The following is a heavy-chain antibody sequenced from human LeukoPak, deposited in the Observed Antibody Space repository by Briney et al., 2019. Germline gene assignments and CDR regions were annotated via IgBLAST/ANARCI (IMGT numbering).Heavy chain of an antibody. D-gene: IGHD5-12*01. CDR1: GGSFSGYY. CDR3: ARGRAPTTAFDY. V-gene: IGHV4-59*12. CDR2: IYYSGST. J-gene: IGHJ4*02. Sequence: SETLSLTCAVYGGSFSGYYWSWIRQPPGKGLEWIGYIYYSGSTNYNPSLKSRVTISVDTSKNQFSLKLSSVTAADTAVYYCARGRAPTTAFDYWGQGTLVTVSS.